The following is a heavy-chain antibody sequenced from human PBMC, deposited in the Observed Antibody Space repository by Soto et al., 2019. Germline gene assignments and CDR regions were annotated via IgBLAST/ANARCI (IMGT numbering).Heavy chain of an antibody. CDR1: GDTFTGQY. V-gene: IGHV1-2*02. CDR3: ARSTCSNGSCLPSYYFDF. D-gene: IGHD2-8*01. CDR2: INSYSGGT. Sequence: ASVKVSCKASGDTFTGQYIHWVRQAPGQGLEWMGWINSYSGGTKYAQNFQGRLSMTRDTSITTAYMDLSGLRSDDTALYFCARSTCSNGSCLPSYYFDFWGQGTLVTVSS. J-gene: IGHJ4*02.